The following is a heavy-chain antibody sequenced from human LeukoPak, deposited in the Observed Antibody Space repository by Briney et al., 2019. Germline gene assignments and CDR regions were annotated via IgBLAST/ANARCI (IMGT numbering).Heavy chain of an antibody. D-gene: IGHD1-26*01. V-gene: IGHV4-34*01. J-gene: IGHJ3*02. CDR3: ARAYSGSYYGHDAFDI. CDR2: INHSGST. CDR1: GGSISSYY. Sequence: SETLPLTCTVSGGSISSYYWSWIRQPPGKGLEWIGEINHSGSTNYNPSLKSRVTISVDTSKNQFSLKLSSVTAADTAVYYCARAYSGSYYGHDAFDIWGQGTMVTVSS.